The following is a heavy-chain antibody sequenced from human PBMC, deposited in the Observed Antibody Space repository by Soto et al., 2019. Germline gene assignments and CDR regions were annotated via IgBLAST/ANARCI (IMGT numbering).Heavy chain of an antibody. J-gene: IGHJ4*02. D-gene: IGHD5-18*01. V-gene: IGHV4-59*11. CDR3: ARTLYSYGPRFDY. Sequence: SLPMPVTSSVAWGNIINLGWRWIRKNKRKGLEWIGYIYYSGSTNYNPSLKSRVTISVDTSKNQFSLKLSSVTAADTAVYYCARTLYSYGPRFDYWGQGTLVTVSS. CDR1: WGNIINLG. CDR2: IYYSGST.